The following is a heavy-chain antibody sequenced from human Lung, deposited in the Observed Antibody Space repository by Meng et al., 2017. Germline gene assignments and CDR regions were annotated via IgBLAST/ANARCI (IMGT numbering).Heavy chain of an antibody. J-gene: IGHJ4*02. CDR1: GGSFSDYY. CDR3: ARGPTTMAHDFDY. V-gene: IGHV4-34*01. CDR2: INHSGST. Sequence: GQLQQWGAVLLKPSETLSLTCVVSGGSFSDYYWSLIRQPPGKGLEWIGDINHSGSTNYNPSLESRATISVDTSQNNLSLKLSSVTAADSAVYYCARGPTTMAHDFDYWGQGTLVTVSS. D-gene: IGHD4-11*01.